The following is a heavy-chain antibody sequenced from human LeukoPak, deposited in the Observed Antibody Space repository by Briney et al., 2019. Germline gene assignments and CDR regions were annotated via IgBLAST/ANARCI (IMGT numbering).Heavy chain of an antibody. Sequence: PSETLSLTCTVSGGSISSYYWSWIRQPAGKGLEWIGRIYTSGSTNYNPSLKSRGTISVDTSKNQFSLKLSSVTAADTAVYYCARRGYSYGSPLSFDPWGQGTLVTVSS. CDR1: GGSISSYY. V-gene: IGHV4-4*07. J-gene: IGHJ5*02. CDR3: ARRGYSYGSPLSFDP. CDR2: IYTSGST. D-gene: IGHD5-18*01.